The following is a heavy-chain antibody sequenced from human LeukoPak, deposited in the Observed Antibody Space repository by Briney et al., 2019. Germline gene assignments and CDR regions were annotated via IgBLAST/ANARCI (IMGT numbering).Heavy chain of an antibody. J-gene: IGHJ4*02. D-gene: IGHD4-17*01. CDR1: SDSISSSSYY. CDR2: TYYSGST. V-gene: IGHV4-61*05. CDR3: AKGAYGDYWGPSSFDY. Sequence: SETLSLTCTESSDSISSSSYYWGWIRQPPGKGLEWIGYTYYSGSTNYNPSLKSRVTISVDTSKNQFSLKLSSVTAADTAVYYCAKGAYGDYWGPSSFDYWGQGTLVTVSS.